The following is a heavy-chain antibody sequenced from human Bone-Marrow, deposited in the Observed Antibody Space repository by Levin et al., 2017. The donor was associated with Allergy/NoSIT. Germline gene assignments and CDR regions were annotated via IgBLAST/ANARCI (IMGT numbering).Heavy chain of an antibody. Sequence: PGGSLRLSCVASGFIVSDNYMTWVRQAPGKGLECVSLIYSDGYTYYADSVKGRFTISRDNSKNTLYLQMNSLRAEDTAVYYCARAFDEGAYYYGSGTTAFDIWGQGTMVTVSS. J-gene: IGHJ3*02. CDR2: IYSDGYT. CDR3: ARAFDEGAYYYGSGTTAFDI. CDR1: GFIVSDNY. V-gene: IGHV3-53*01. D-gene: IGHD3-10*01.